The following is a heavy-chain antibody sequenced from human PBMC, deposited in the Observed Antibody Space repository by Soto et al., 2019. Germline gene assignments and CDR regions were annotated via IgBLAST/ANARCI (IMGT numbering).Heavy chain of an antibody. J-gene: IGHJ6*02. CDR2: ISGSGGST. V-gene: IGHV3-23*01. CDR1: GFTFSSYA. Sequence: PGGSLRLSCAASGFTFSSYAMSWVRQAPGKGLEWVSAISGSGGSTYYADSVKGRFTISRDNSKNTLYLQMNSLRAEDTAVYYCAKSYCSGGSCYDTSYYYYGMDVWGQGTTVTVSS. CDR3: AKSYCSGGSCYDTSYYYYGMDV. D-gene: IGHD2-15*01.